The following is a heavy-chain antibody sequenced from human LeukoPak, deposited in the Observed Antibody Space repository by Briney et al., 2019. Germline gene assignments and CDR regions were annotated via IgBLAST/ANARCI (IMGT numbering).Heavy chain of an antibody. CDR3: ATGHCNTSSCYYYYMDV. J-gene: IGHJ6*03. CDR2: FDPEDGES. CDR1: VYTLRELP. V-gene: IGHV1-24*01. Sequence: ASVKVSCKVSVYTLRELPMHWVRQAPAKGLQWMGVFDPEDGESIIAQKFQGRLTMTEDTSTDTAYMELSSLTSEDTAMYYCATGHCNTSSCYYYYMDVWGKGTTVTVSS. D-gene: IGHD2/OR15-2a*01.